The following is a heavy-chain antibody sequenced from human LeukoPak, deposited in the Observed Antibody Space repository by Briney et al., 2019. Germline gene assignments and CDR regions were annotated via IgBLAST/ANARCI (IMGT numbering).Heavy chain of an antibody. CDR2: ISYDGSSK. D-gene: IGHD3-10*01. CDR3: AKVGLYGSGIRNGYFQH. V-gene: IGHV3-30*18. Sequence: PGGSLRLSCAASGFTFSSYGMHWVRQAPGKGLEWVAVISYDGSSKYYADSVKGRFTISRDNSKNTLYLQMNSLRAEDTAVYYCAKVGLYGSGIRNGYFQHWGQGTLVTVSS. J-gene: IGHJ1*01. CDR1: GFTFSSYG.